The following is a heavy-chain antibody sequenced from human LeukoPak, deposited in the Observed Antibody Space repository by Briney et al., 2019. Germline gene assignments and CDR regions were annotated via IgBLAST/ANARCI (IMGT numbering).Heavy chain of an antibody. Sequence: SVKVSCKASGGAFSSYAISWVRQAPGQGLEWMGGIIPIFGTANYAQKFQGRVTITADESTSTAYMELSSLRSEDTAVYYCARDRREYSSSSTRDLYYFDYWGQGTLVTVSS. CDR1: GGAFSSYA. CDR3: ARDRREYSSSSTRDLYYFDY. CDR2: IIPIFGTA. J-gene: IGHJ4*02. V-gene: IGHV1-69*13. D-gene: IGHD6-6*01.